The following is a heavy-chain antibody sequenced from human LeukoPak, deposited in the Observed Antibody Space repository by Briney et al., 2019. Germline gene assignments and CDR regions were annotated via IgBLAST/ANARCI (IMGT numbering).Heavy chain of an antibody. J-gene: IGHJ6*02. CDR3: ARGHHGLEV. V-gene: IGHV3-7*03. CDR2: LNQDGSVR. Sequence: GGSLRLSCAASGLIFSDFWMSWVRQTPGKGLEWVANLNQDGSVREYLDSVKGRFTISRDNAENSLFLQTDSLRADDTAVYYCARGHHGLEVWGQGTTVTVSS. CDR1: GLIFSDFW.